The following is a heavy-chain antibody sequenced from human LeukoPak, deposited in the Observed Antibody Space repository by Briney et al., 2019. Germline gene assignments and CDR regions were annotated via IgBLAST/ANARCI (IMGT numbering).Heavy chain of an antibody. CDR2: INHSGST. CDR1: GGSISSSNW. J-gene: IGHJ6*02. CDR3: GVLYYYYGMDV. V-gene: IGHV4-4*02. Sequence: SETLSLTCAVSGGSISSSNWWSWVRQPPGKGLEWIGEINHSGSTNYNPSLKSRVTISVDTSKNQFSLKLSSVTAADTAVYYCGVLYYYYGMDVWAKGPRSPSP.